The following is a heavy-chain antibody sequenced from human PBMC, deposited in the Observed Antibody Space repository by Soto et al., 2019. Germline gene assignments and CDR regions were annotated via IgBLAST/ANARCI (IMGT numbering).Heavy chain of an antibody. CDR1: GGSFGDYY. Sequence: QVQLEQWGTGLLKPSETLSLTCAVYGGSFGDYYWSWIRQTPGKGLEWIGEINHSGKINYNPSLRRRVTISVDTSNNQASLKLSSMTAADTAVYYCARDGYNYGSFDYWGQGTLVTVSS. J-gene: IGHJ4*02. V-gene: IGHV4-34*01. CDR3: ARDGYNYGSFDY. CDR2: INHSGKI. D-gene: IGHD5-18*01.